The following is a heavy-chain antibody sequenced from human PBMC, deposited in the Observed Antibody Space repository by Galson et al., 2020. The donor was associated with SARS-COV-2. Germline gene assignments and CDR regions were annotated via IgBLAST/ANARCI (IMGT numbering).Heavy chain of an antibody. Sequence: GECLKISCAASGFTFSSYAMSWVRQAPGKGLALVSAISGSGGSTYYADSVKRRFTISRDNSKNTLYLQMNSLRAEDTAVYYCAKDRENWSYYGYMDVWGKGTTVTVSS. V-gene: IGHV3-23*01. J-gene: IGHJ6*03. CDR3: AKDRENWSYYGYMDV. CDR2: ISGSGGST. CDR1: GFTFSSYA. D-gene: IGHD1-1*01.